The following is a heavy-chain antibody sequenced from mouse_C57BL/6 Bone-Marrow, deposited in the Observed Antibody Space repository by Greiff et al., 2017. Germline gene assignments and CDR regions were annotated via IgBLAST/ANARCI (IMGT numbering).Heavy chain of an antibody. V-gene: IGHV1-63*01. CDR1: GYTFTNYW. CDR2: IYPGGGYT. J-gene: IGHJ4*01. CDR3: ARHYGNYLAMDY. Sequence: VMLVESGAELVRPGTSVKMSCKASGYTFTNYWIGWAKQRPGHGLEWIGDIYPGGGYTNYNEKFKGKATLTADKSSSTAYMQFSSLTSEDSAIYYCARHYGNYLAMDYWGQGTSVTVSS. D-gene: IGHD2-1*01.